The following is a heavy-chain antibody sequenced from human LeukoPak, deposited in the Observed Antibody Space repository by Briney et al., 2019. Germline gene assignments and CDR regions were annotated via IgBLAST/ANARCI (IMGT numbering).Heavy chain of an antibody. J-gene: IGHJ4*02. D-gene: IGHD4-17*01. CDR1: GFTFSSYW. CDR2: INSDGSST. Sequence: GSLRLSCAASGFTFSSYWMHWVRQVPGKGLGWVSRINSDGSSTSYADSVKGRFAISRDNAKNTLYLQMNSLRAEGTAVYYCARWDYGDSIDYWGQGTLVTVSS. V-gene: IGHV3-74*01. CDR3: ARWDYGDSIDY.